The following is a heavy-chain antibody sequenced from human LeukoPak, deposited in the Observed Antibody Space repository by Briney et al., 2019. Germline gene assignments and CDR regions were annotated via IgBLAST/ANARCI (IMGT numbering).Heavy chain of an antibody. CDR3: AKNYGTATLDY. V-gene: IGHV3-23*01. CDR1: GFTFSSDA. D-gene: IGHD4-17*01. Sequence: GGSLRLSCAASGFTFSSDAMTWVRQAPGKGLEWVSAISGSGVRTYYADPVRGRFTISRDNSKNTLYLQMNSLRAEDTAVYYCAKNYGTATLDYWGQGTLVTVSS. CDR2: ISGSGVRT. J-gene: IGHJ4*02.